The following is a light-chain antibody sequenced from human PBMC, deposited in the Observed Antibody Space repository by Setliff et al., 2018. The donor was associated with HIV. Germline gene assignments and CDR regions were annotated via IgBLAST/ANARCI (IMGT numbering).Light chain of an antibody. Sequence: QSALTQPRSVSGSPGQSVTFSCTGSSSDVGAFDYVSWYQQHPGKAPKLLIYDVTRRPSGVPDRFSGSKSGNTASLTISGLQAEDEADYYCSSYTRSATYVFGTGTKVTVL. V-gene: IGLV2-11*01. J-gene: IGLJ1*01. CDR2: DVT. CDR3: SSYTRSATYV. CDR1: SSDVGAFDY.